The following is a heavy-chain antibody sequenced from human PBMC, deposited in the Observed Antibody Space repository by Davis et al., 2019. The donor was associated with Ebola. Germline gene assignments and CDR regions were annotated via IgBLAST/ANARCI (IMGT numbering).Heavy chain of an antibody. Sequence: ASVKVSCKASGYTFTGYYMHWVRQAPGQGLEWMGWINPNSGGTNYAQKFQGRVTMTRDTSISTAYMELSRLRSDDTAVYYCARAGGYCSSTSCSVYYYYGMDVWGQGTTVTVSS. D-gene: IGHD2-2*01. CDR3: ARAGGYCSSTSCSVYYYYGMDV. J-gene: IGHJ6*02. V-gene: IGHV1-2*02. CDR2: INPNSGGT. CDR1: GYTFTGYY.